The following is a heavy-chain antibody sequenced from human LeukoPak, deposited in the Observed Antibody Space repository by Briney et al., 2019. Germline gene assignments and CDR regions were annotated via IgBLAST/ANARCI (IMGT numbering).Heavy chain of an antibody. Sequence: PSETLSLTCAVSGGSISSSNWWSWVRQPPGKGLEWIGYIYYSGSTNYNPSLKSRVTISVDTSKNQFSLKLSSVTAADTAVYYCATIKDSSGWYYFDYWGQGTLVTVSS. CDR1: GGSISSSNW. D-gene: IGHD6-19*01. CDR2: IYYSGST. CDR3: ATIKDSSGWYYFDY. J-gene: IGHJ4*02. V-gene: IGHV4-4*02.